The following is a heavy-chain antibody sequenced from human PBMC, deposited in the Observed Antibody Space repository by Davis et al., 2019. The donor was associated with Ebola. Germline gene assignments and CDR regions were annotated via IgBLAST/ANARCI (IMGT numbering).Heavy chain of an antibody. V-gene: IGHV3-23*01. CDR2: ISSSGTVT. CDR1: GFTFNTYA. D-gene: IGHD2-15*01. Sequence: GGSLRLSCAASGFTFNTYAMSWVRQPPGKGLEWISSISSSGTVTYYADSVKGRFTISRDTSKNTLYLQMNSLRAEDTAVYYCARAPVAVPPSYFDFRGQGTVVTVSS. CDR3: ARAPVAVPPSYFDF. J-gene: IGHJ4*02.